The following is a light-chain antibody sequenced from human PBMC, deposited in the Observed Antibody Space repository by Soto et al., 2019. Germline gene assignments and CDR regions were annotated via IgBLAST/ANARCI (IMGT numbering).Light chain of an antibody. J-gene: IGKJ2*01. V-gene: IGKV4-1*01. Sequence: DIVMTQSPDSLAVSLGERATINCKSSQSVLYSSNNKNYLAWYQQKPGHPPHLLIYWASTRESGVPDRFSGSGSGTDFTLTISSLQAEDVAVYYCQQYFSTPRTFGQGTKLEIK. CDR1: QSVLYSSNNKNY. CDR3: QQYFSTPRT. CDR2: WAS.